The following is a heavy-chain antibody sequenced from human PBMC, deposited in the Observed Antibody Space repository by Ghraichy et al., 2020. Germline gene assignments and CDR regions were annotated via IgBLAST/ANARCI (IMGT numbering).Heavy chain of an antibody. V-gene: IGHV3-15*01. D-gene: IGHD2-15*01. Sequence: GGSLRLSCAASGFTFSNAWMSWVRQAPGKGLEWVGRIKSKTDGGTTDYAAPVKGRFTISRDDSKNTLYLQMNSLKTEDTAVYYCTTDILTNIVVVVAATDYWGQGTLVTVSS. CDR1: GFTFSNAW. J-gene: IGHJ4*02. CDR2: IKSKTDGGTT. CDR3: TTDILTNIVVVVAATDY.